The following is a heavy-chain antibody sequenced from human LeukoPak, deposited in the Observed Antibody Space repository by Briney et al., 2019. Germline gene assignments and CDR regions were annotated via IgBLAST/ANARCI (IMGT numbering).Heavy chain of an antibody. CDR1: GGSIRTYY. CDR2: IHYSGST. V-gene: IGHV4-59*01. J-gene: IGHJ3*02. Sequence: PSETLSLTCTVSGGSIRTYYWSWIRQPPGKGLEWIAYIHYSGSTNYNPSLKSRVTTSIDTSKNQFSLTLTSVTAADTAVYYCAKLAWYLQHHADAFDIWGQGTMVTVSS. D-gene: IGHD2-15*01. CDR3: AKLAWYLQHHADAFDI.